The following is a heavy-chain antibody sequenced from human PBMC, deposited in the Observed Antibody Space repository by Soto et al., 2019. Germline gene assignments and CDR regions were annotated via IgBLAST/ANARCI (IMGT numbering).Heavy chain of an antibody. CDR3: ATGYSSGWYWYFDY. Sequence: LSLTCAASGFTVSSNYMSWVRQAPGKGLEWVSVIYSGGSTYYADSVKGRFTISRHNSKNTLYLQMNSLRAEDTAVYYCATGYSSGWYWYFDYWGQGTLVTVSS. D-gene: IGHD6-19*01. V-gene: IGHV3-53*04. CDR1: GFTVSSNY. J-gene: IGHJ4*02. CDR2: IYSGGST.